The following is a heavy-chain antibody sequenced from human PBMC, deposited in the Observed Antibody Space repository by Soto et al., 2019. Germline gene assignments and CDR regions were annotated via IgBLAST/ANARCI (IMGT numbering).Heavy chain of an antibody. CDR1: GYTLTELS. D-gene: IGHD3-10*01. CDR2: FDPEDGET. V-gene: IGHV1-24*01. J-gene: IGHJ5*02. Sequence: ASVKVSCKVSGYTLTELSMHWVRQAPGKGLEWMGGFDPEDGETIYAQKFQGRVTMTEDTSTDTAYMELSSLRSEDTAVYYCATVLITMVRGVIIMGWFDPWGQGTLVTVSS. CDR3: ATVLITMVRGVIIMGWFDP.